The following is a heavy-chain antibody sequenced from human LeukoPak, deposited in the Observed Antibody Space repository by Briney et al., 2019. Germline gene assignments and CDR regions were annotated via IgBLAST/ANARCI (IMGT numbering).Heavy chain of an antibody. V-gene: IGHV4-34*01. CDR2: INHSGST. CDR1: GGSFSGYY. J-gene: IGHJ5*02. CDR3: ARRNGSGWYRNWFDP. D-gene: IGHD6-19*01. Sequence: SETLSLTCAVYGGSFSGYYLSWIRQPPGKGLEWIGEINHSGSTDYNPSLKSRVTISVDTSKNQFSLKLSSVTAADTAVYYCARRNGSGWYRNWFDPWGQGTLVTVSS.